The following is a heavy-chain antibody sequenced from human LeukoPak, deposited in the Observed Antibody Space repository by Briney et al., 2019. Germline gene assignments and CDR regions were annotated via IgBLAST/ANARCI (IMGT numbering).Heavy chain of an antibody. J-gene: IGHJ4*02. V-gene: IGHV3-48*01. D-gene: IGHD6-13*01. CDR3: ASTWAIAAAGNY. CDR2: ISRSSNTI. Sequence: GGSLRLSCAASGFTFSSYSMNWVRQAPGKGPEWVSYISRSSNTIYYADSVKGRFTISRDNAKNSLYLQMNSLRAEDTAVYYCASTWAIAAAGNYWGQGTPVTVSS. CDR1: GFTFSSYS.